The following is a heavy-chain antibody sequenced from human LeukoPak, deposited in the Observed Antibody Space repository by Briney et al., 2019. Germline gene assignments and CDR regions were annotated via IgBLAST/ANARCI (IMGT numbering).Heavy chain of an antibody. V-gene: IGHV3-48*01. J-gene: IGHJ4*02. D-gene: IGHD6-6*01. CDR1: GFSFSSYS. CDR3: ARKNTTSSEDY. Sequence: PGGSLRLSCAASGFSFSSYSMNWVRQAPGKGLEWVSFICGSSSSIDYADSVKGRFTISRDNGKNSLFLHMNSLRAEDTAVYYCARKNTTSSEDYWGQGTLVAVSS. CDR2: ICGSSSSI.